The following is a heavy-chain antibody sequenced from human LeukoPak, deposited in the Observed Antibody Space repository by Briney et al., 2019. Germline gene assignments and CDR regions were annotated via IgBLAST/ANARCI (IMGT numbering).Heavy chain of an antibody. CDR1: GFSFSSYT. V-gene: IGHV3-23*01. CDR3: ARDAGYCSGGSCYPGQFDY. J-gene: IGHJ4*02. CDR2: ISGSGGST. Sequence: GGSLRLSCAASGFSFSSYTMNWVRQAPGKGLEWVSAISGSGGSTYYADSVKGRFTISRDNSKNTLYLQMNSLRAEDTAVYCCARDAGYCSGGSCYPGQFDYWGQGTLVTVSS. D-gene: IGHD2-15*01.